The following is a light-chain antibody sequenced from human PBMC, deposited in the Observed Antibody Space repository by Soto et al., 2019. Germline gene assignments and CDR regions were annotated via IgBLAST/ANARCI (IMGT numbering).Light chain of an antibody. J-gene: IGKJ1*01. CDR2: KAS. CDR3: QQYNSYSRR. V-gene: IGKV1-5*03. Sequence: DIQMTQSPSTLSASVGDRVTITCRASQSISSWLAWYQQKPGKAPKLLIYKASSLESGVPSRFSGSGSGTEFTLTISSLQHDDFATYYCQQYNSYSRRLGQGTKV. CDR1: QSISSW.